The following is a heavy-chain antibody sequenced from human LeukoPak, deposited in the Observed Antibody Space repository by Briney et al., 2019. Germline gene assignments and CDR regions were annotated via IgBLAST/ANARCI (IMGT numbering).Heavy chain of an antibody. Sequence: SETLSLTCTVSGGSISSGDYYWSWIRQPPGKGLEWIGYIYYSGSTYYNPSLKSRVTISVDTSKNQFSLKLSSVTAADTAVYYCARVIRGNWFAPWAREPWSPSPQ. J-gene: IGHJ5*02. CDR2: IYYSGST. V-gene: IGHV4-30-4*01. CDR1: GGSISSGDYY. CDR3: ARVIRGNWFAP. D-gene: IGHD3-10*01.